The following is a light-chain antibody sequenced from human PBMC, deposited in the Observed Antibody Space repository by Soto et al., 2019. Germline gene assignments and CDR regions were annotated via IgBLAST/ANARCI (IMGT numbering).Light chain of an antibody. Sequence: EIVLTQSPGTLSLSPGERATLSCRPSQSGSSSSLAWYHQKPGQAPRILLYGASGRGGSITERLSGSACGTTFTLAIIRIEPADFAVDFCQQYAHSPWTFGQGTKVDIK. CDR1: QSGSSSS. J-gene: IGKJ1*01. V-gene: IGKV3-20*01. CDR2: GAS. CDR3: QQYAHSPWT.